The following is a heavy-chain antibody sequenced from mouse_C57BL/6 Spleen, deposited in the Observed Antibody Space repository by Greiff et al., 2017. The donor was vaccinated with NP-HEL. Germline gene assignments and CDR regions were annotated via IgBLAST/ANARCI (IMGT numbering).Heavy chain of an antibody. CDR2: INPNYGTT. CDR3: SSPYYGSSYDYFAY. J-gene: IGHJ2*01. Sequence: EVQLQQSGPELVKPGASVKISCKASGYSFTDYNMNWVKQSNGKSLEWIGVINPNYGTTSYNQKFKGKATLTVDKSSSTAYMQLNSLTSEDSAVYYCSSPYYGSSYDYFAYWGQGTTLTVSS. CDR1: GYSFTDYN. D-gene: IGHD1-1*01. V-gene: IGHV1-39*01.